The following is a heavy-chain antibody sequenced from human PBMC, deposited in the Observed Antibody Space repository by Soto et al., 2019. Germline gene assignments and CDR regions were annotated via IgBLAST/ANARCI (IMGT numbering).Heavy chain of an antibody. J-gene: IGHJ3*02. D-gene: IGHD3-3*01. CDR3: AREAEFPYDFWSGYENDAFDI. V-gene: IGHV4-34*01. CDR2: INHSGST. CDR1: GGSFSGYY. Sequence: QVQLQQWGAGLLKPSETLSLTCAVYGGSFSGYYWSWIRQPPGKGLEWIGEINHSGSTNYNPSLKSRVTISVDTSKNQFSLKLSSVTAADRAVYYCAREAEFPYDFWSGYENDAFDIWGQGTMVTVSS.